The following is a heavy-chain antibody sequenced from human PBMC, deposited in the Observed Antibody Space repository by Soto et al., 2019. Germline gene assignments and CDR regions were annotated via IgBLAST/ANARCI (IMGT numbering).Heavy chain of an antibody. D-gene: IGHD3-10*01. J-gene: IGHJ4*02. CDR1: GGSFSGYY. CDR3: ARWSVGSGSYYNKKSYYFDY. CDR2: INHSGST. Sequence: NPSETLSLTCAVYGGSFSGYYWSWIRQPPGKGLEWIGEINHSGSTNYNPSLKSRVTISVDTSKNQFSLKLSSVTAADTAVYYCARWSVGSGSYYNKKSYYFDYWGQGTLVTVSS. V-gene: IGHV4-34*01.